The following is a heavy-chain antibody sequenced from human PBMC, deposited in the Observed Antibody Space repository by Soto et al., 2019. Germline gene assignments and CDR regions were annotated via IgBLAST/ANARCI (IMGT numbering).Heavy chain of an antibody. V-gene: IGHV3-23*01. CDR3: AKDWGHRSGWYYFDY. CDR2: IGGSADNT. D-gene: IGHD6-19*01. CDR1: GFTFSSHA. J-gene: IGHJ4*02. Sequence: EVQLLESGGGLVQPGGSLRLSCAASGFTFSSHAMNWVRQAPGKGLEWISSIGGSADNTYYADSVKGRFTISRDKSKYTLYLQMNSLRAEDTAVYYCAKDWGHRSGWYYFDYWGQGTLVTVSS.